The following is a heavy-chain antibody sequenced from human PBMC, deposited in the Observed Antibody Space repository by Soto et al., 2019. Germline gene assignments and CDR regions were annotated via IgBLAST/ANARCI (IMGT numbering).Heavy chain of an antibody. CDR1: GYTFTRSG. V-gene: IGHV1-18*01. D-gene: IGHD1-26*01. Sequence: ASVKVSCKASGYTFTRSGISWVRQAPGQGLERMGWISTYNGVTNYAQTFQGRVTMTTDTSTSTVHMEVRSLRSDDTAVYYCAGDGGAPYYCYGMDFWGQGTPVIASS. J-gene: IGHJ6*02. CDR3: AGDGGAPYYCYGMDF. CDR2: ISTYNGVT.